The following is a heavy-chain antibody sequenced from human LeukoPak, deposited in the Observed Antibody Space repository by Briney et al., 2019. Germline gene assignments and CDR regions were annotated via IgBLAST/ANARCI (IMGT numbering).Heavy chain of an antibody. CDR3: ARDKYYYDSHADDAFDI. V-gene: IGHV3-64*01. D-gene: IGHD3-22*01. Sequence: GGSLRLSCAASGFTFSSYAMHWVRQAPGKGLEYVSAISSNGGSTYYANSVKGRFTISRDNSKNTLYLQMNSLRAEDTAVYYCARDKYYYDSHADDAFDIWGQGTMVTVSS. CDR2: ISSNGGST. CDR1: GFTFSSYA. J-gene: IGHJ3*02.